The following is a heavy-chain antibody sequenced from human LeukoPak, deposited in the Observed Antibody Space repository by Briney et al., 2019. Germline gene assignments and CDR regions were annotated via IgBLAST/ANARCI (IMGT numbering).Heavy chain of an antibody. D-gene: IGHD3-22*01. J-gene: IGHJ3*02. CDR2: IYYSGST. CDR1: GGSISSGDYY. CDR3: ASRSYYYDSSGYDAFDI. Sequence: SQTLSLTCTVSGGSISSGDYYWSWIRQPPGKGLERIGYIYYSGSTYYNPSLKSRVTISVDTSKNQFSLKLSSVTAADTAVYYCASRSYYYDSSGYDAFDIWGEGTMVTVSS. V-gene: IGHV4-30-4*08.